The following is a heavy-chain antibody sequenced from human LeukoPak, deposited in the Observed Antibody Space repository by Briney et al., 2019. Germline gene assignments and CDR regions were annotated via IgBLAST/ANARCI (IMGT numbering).Heavy chain of an antibody. J-gene: IGHJ4*02. CDR3: AREVSENIVVVVAPGHFDY. Sequence: NPGGSLRLSCAASGFTFSSYSMNWVRQAPGKGLEWVSSISSSSSYIYYADTGKGRFTISRDNAKNSLYLQMNSLRAEDTAVYYCAREVSENIVVVVAPGHFDYWGQGTLVTVSS. V-gene: IGHV3-21*01. D-gene: IGHD2-15*01. CDR2: ISSSSSYI. CDR1: GFTFSSYS.